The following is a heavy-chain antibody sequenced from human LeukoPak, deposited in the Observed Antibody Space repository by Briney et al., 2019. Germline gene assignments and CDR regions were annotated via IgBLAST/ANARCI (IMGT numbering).Heavy chain of an antibody. CDR1: GYTFTSYG. V-gene: IGHV1-18*01. J-gene: IGHJ5*02. D-gene: IGHD3-10*01. CDR3: ARVGITMVRGVTDWFDP. CDR2: ISAYNGNT. Sequence: ASVKVSCKASGYTFTSYGISWVRQAPGQGLEWMGWISAYNGNTNYAQKLQGRVTMTTDTSTSTAYMELRSVRSDDTAVYYCARVGITMVRGVTDWFDPWGQGTLITVSS.